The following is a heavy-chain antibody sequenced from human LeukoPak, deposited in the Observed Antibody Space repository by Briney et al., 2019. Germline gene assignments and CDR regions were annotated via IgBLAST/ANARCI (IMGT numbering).Heavy chain of an antibody. CDR1: VGTFSNYA. CDR2: IIPILGIA. D-gene: IGHD4-17*01. CDR3: ARDHTYGDYYYYGMDV. J-gene: IGHJ6*02. V-gene: IGHV1-69*04. Sequence: SVKVSCKASVGTFSNYAISWVRQAPGQGLEWMGRIIPILGIANYAQKFQGRVTITADKSTSTAYMELSSLRSEDTAVYYCARDHTYGDYYYYGMDVWGQGTTVTVSS.